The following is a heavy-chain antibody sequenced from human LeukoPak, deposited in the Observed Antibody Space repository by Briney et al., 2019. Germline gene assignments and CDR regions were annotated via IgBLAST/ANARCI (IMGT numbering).Heavy chain of an antibody. V-gene: IGHV1-2*02. J-gene: IGHJ4*02. D-gene: IGHD2-2*01. CDR1: GYTFTSYD. CDR2: INPNSGGT. CDR3: ARDHCSSTSCYDY. Sequence: ASVKVSCKASGYTFTSYDINWVRQATGQGLEWMGWINPNSGGTNYAQKFQGRVTMTRDTSISTAYMELSRLRSDDTAVYYCARDHCSSTSCYDYWGQGTLVTVSS.